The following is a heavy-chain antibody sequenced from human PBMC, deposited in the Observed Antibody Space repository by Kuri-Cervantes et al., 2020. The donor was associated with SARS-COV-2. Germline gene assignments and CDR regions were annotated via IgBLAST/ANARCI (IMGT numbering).Heavy chain of an antibody. CDR2: IYYSGST. CDR3: ARYGPPRYYFDY. J-gene: IGHJ4*02. CDR1: GYSISSGYY. D-gene: IGHD4-17*01. V-gene: IGHV4-38-2*02. Sequence: GSLRPSCTVSGYSISSGYYWGWIRQPPGKGLEWIGSIYYSGSTYYNPSLKSRVTISVDTSKNQFSLKLSSVTAADTAVYYCARYGPPRYYFDYWGQGTLVTVSS.